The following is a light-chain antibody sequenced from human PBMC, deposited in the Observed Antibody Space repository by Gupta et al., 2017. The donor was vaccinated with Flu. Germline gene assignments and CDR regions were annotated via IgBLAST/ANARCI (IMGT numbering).Light chain of an antibody. CDR1: DIASKS. Sequence: GKTARITCGGDDIASKSVHWCQQKPGQAPVLVVYDDSDRPSGIPERFSGSNSGNTATLTISRVEAGDEADYYCQVWDTSSDHVVFGGGTKLTVL. CDR3: QVWDTSSDHVV. V-gene: IGLV3-21*03. J-gene: IGLJ2*01. CDR2: DDS.